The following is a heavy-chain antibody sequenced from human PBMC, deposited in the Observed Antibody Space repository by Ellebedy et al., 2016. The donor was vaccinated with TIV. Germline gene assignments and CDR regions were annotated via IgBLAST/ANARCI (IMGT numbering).Heavy chain of an antibody. CDR2: INQDENEK. Sequence: GGSLRLSCAASGFTFNSYWMSWVRQAPGMGLEWVANINQDENEKYHVDSVKGRLTISRDNAQNSLYLQMNSLRAEDTAVYFCARSGGPGTVDYWGQGTLVTVSS. CDR3: ARSGGPGTVDY. CDR1: GFTFNSYW. V-gene: IGHV3-7*03. J-gene: IGHJ4*02. D-gene: IGHD6-13*01.